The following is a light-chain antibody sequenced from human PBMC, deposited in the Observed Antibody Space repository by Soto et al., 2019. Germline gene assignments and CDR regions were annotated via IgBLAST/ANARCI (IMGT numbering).Light chain of an antibody. J-gene: IGLJ1*01. CDR1: SSDVGGYNY. V-gene: IGLV2-14*01. CDR2: DVS. Sequence: QSVLTQPASVSGSPGQSITISCTGTSSDVGGYNYVSWYQQHPGEAPKLMIYDVSNRPSGVSNRFSGSKSGNTASLTISGLQAGDEADYYCSSYTSSSTLYVFGPGTKVTVL. CDR3: SSYTSSSTLYV.